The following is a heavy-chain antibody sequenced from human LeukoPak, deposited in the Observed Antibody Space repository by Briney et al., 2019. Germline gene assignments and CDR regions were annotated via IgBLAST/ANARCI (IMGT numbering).Heavy chain of an antibody. V-gene: IGHV3-53*01. D-gene: IGHD4-23*01. CDR2: IYSGGST. Sequence: GGSLRLSCAASGFTVSSNYMSWVRQAPGKGLEWVSVIYSGGSTYYADSVKGLFTISRDNSNNTLYLQMNSLRAEDTAVYYCARDQPDYGGTGIDYWGQGTLVTVSS. J-gene: IGHJ4*02. CDR3: ARDQPDYGGTGIDY. CDR1: GFTVSSNY.